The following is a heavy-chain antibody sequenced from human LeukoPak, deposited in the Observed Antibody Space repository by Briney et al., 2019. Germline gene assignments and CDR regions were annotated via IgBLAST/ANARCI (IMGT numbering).Heavy chain of an antibody. D-gene: IGHD6-19*01. CDR1: GYTFTGHY. J-gene: IGHJ4*02. CDR3: ARASYSSGRPFFDY. CDR2: INPNSGGT. V-gene: IGHV1-2*06. Sequence: ASVKVSCKASGYTFTGHYMHWVRQAPGQGLEWMGRINPNSGGTNYAQKFQGRVTMTRDTSISTAYMELSRLRSDDTAVYYCARASYSSGRPFFDYWGQGTLVTVSS.